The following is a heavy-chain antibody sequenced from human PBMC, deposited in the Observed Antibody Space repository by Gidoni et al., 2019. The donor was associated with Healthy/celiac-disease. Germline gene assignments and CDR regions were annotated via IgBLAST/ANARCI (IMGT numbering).Heavy chain of an antibody. D-gene: IGHD5-12*01. V-gene: IGHV3-30-3*01. J-gene: IGHJ4*02. CDR1: GFTFSSYA. Sequence: QVQLVESGGGVVQPGRSLRLSCAASGFTFSSYAMHWVRQAPGKGLEWVAVISYDGSNKYYADSVKGRFTISRDNSKNTLYLQMNSLRAEDTAVYYCARQLGDSGYDLGVCDYWGQGTLVTVSS. CDR3: ARQLGDSGYDLGVCDY. CDR2: ISYDGSNK.